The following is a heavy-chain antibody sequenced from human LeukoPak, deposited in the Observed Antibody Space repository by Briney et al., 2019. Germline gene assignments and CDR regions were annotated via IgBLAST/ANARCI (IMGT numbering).Heavy chain of an antibody. D-gene: IGHD2-15*01. J-gene: IGHJ2*01. Sequence: GSLRLSCAASGFTFSSYAMSWVRQAPGKGLEWVAFIRYDGSNKYYADSVKGRFTISRDNSKNTLYLQMNSLRAEDTAVYYCARDGLAAATLHWCFDLWGRGTLVTVSS. V-gene: IGHV3-30*02. CDR3: ARDGLAAATLHWCFDL. CDR2: IRYDGSNK. CDR1: GFTFSSYA.